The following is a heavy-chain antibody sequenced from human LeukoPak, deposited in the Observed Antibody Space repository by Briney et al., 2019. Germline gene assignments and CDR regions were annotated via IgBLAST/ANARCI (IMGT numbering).Heavy chain of an antibody. CDR1: GGTFSSYA. V-gene: IGHV1-69*01. Sequence: GSSVKVSCKASGGTFSSYAISWVRQAPGQGLEWMGGIIPIFGTANYAQKFQGRATITADESTSTAYMELSSLRSEDTAVYYRARGLLGEAAAPSFDYWGQGTLVTVSS. D-gene: IGHD6-13*01. CDR3: ARGLLGEAAAPSFDY. CDR2: IIPIFGTA. J-gene: IGHJ4*02.